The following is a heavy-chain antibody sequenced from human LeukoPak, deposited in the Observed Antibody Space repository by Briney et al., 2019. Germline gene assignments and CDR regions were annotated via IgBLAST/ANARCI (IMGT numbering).Heavy chain of an antibody. Sequence: SETLSLTCAVYGGSFSGYYWSWLRQPPGKGLEWIGEINHSGSTNYNPSLKSRVTISVDTSKNQFSLKLSSVTAADTAVYYCARGIKQWLEPSTTTGGMDVWGQGTTVTVSS. CDR2: INHSGST. V-gene: IGHV4-34*01. CDR1: GGSFSGYY. J-gene: IGHJ6*02. D-gene: IGHD6-19*01. CDR3: ARGIKQWLEPSTTTGGMDV.